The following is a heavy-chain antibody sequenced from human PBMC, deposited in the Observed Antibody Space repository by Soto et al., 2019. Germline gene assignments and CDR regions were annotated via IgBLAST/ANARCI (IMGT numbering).Heavy chain of an antibody. CDR2: ISYDGSNK. Sequence: QVQLVESGGGVVQPGRSLRLSCAASGFTFSSYAMHWVRQAPGKGLEWVAVISYDGSNKYYADSVKGRFTISRDNSKNTLYLQMNSLRAEDTAVYYCARLYSSGWYGPEYFQHWGQGTLVTVSS. CDR1: GFTFSSYA. J-gene: IGHJ1*01. V-gene: IGHV3-30-3*01. D-gene: IGHD6-19*01. CDR3: ARLYSSGWYGPEYFQH.